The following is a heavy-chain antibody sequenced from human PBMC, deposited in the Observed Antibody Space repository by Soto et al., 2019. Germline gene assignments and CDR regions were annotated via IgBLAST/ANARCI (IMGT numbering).Heavy chain of an antibody. D-gene: IGHD6-19*01. V-gene: IGHV3-30*18. J-gene: IGHJ4*02. CDR1: GFTFTTYA. CDR2: ISYDGINA. CDR3: AKSRLGVAEDCDY. Sequence: QVQLVESGGGVVQPGRSLRLSCAASGFTFTTYAMHWVRQAPGKGPDWVTAISYDGINAYYADSVRGRFIISRDNSRNTVYLQMNSLRPEDTAVYYCAKSRLGVAEDCDYGGQGTLVTVPA.